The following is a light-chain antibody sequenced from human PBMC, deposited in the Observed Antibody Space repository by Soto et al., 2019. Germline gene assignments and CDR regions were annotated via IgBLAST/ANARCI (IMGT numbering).Light chain of an antibody. CDR2: TAS. J-gene: IGKJ4*01. CDR3: QQLNSYPVT. Sequence: QFTRSACFLSAYIVGRVTISCRASRDINSYLSWYQQKPGKAPKLLIYTASTLQSGVPSRFSGSGSGTEFTLTISNLQPEDFATYHCQQLNSYPVTFGGGTKVDIK. V-gene: IGKV1-9*01. CDR1: RDINSY.